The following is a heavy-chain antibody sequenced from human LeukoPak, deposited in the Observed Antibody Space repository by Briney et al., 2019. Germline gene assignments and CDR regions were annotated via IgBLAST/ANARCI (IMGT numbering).Heavy chain of an antibody. D-gene: IGHD2-8*02. Sequence: SETLSLTCTVSGGSISSYYWSWIRQPPGKGLEWIGYIYYSGSTNYNPSLKSRVTISVDTSKNQFSLKLSSVTAADTAVYYCARPRYALTGTAFDYWGQGTLVTVSS. J-gene: IGHJ4*02. CDR2: IYYSGST. V-gene: IGHV4-59*01. CDR1: GGSISSYY. CDR3: ARPRYALTGTAFDY.